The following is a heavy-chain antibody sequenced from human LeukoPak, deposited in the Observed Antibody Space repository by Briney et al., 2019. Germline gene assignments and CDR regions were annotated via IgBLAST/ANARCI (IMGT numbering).Heavy chain of an antibody. D-gene: IGHD1-26*01. V-gene: IGHV3-15*01. CDR1: GFTPTNAW. CDR3: TTVVGGILEY. Sequence: RGSLRLSCAAPGFTPTNAWITWVRQAPGKGREWVGRVKRRTDGRTTDYAAPVKGRFTISTDDSKNALYLQMNSLKTEDTAFYYCTTVVGGILEYWGQGTLVTVSS. CDR2: VKRRTDGRTT. J-gene: IGHJ4*02.